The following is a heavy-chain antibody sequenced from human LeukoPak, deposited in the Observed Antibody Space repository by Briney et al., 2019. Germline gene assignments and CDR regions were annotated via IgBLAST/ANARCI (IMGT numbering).Heavy chain of an antibody. Sequence: PSETLSLTCTVSGGSISSYYWSWIRQPPGKGLEWIGYIYHSGSTYYNPSLKSRVTISVDRSKNQSSLKLSSVTAADTAVYYCARGDYSTYNWFDPWGQGTLVTVSS. CDR2: IYHSGST. CDR3: ARGDYSTYNWFDP. J-gene: IGHJ5*02. V-gene: IGHV4-59*12. D-gene: IGHD4-11*01. CDR1: GGSISSYY.